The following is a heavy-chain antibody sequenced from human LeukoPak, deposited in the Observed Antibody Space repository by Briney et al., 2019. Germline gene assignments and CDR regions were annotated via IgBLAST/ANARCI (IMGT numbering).Heavy chain of an antibody. CDR3: ARGGRDNTGSLDY. CDR1: GITVSSNY. V-gene: IGHV3-66*01. D-gene: IGHD1-1*01. Sequence: GGSLRLSCAAYGITVSSNYMSWVRQAPGKGLEWVSVIYSGGIKYYADSARDRFTISRDNSKNTVYLQMNSVRVEDTAVYYCARGGRDNTGSLDYWGQGTLVTV. CDR2: IYSGGIK. J-gene: IGHJ4*02.